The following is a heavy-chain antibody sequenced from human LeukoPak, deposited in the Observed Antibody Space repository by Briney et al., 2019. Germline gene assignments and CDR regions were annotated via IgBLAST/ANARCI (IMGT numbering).Heavy chain of an antibody. CDR3: ARDVYNMGDY. CDR2: VKQDGSEK. J-gene: IGHJ4*02. V-gene: IGHV3-7*01. D-gene: IGHD1-1*01. Sequence: GGTLRLSCAVSGYTFSSCWMRCVRQAPGRGLEGVANVKQDGSEKYYVDSLKGRFTISRDNAKNSVYLQMNSVRAEDTAVYYCARDVYNMGDYWGQGTLVSVSS. CDR1: GYTFSSCW.